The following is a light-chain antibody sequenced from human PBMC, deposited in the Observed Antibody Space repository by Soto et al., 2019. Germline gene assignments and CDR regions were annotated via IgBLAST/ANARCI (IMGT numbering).Light chain of an antibody. Sequence: DIQMTQSPSTLSASVGDRVTITCRASQSISGWLAWYQQKPGKAPKLLIYKASGLESGVPSRFSGSGSGTEVTLTFTGLQPDDVATHYRQQYTTCLSFGQGAKLDIK. CDR2: KAS. J-gene: IGKJ1*01. V-gene: IGKV1-5*03. CDR3: QQYTTCLS. CDR1: QSISGW.